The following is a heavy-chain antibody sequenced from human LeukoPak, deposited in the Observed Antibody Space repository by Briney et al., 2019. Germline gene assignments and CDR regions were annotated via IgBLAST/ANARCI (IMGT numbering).Heavy chain of an antibody. CDR3: AKSYSSSWYGGAFHI. V-gene: IGHV3-30*04. D-gene: IGHD6-13*01. Sequence: GRSLRLSCAASGFTFSSYAMHWVRQAPGKGLEWVAVISYDGSNKYYADSVKGRFTISRDNSKNTLYLQMNSLRAEDTAVYYCAKSYSSSWYGGAFHIWGQGTMVTVSS. J-gene: IGHJ3*02. CDR1: GFTFSSYA. CDR2: ISYDGSNK.